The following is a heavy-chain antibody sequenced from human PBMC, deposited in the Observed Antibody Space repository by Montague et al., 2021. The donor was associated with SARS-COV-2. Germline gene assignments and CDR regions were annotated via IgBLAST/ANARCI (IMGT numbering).Heavy chain of an antibody. D-gene: IGHD3-10*01. CDR1: GGSFSGYY. CDR3: ARARLVDRARRTGACIGA. J-gene: IGHJ5*02. CDR2: ISHSADT. V-gene: IGHV4-34*01. Sequence: SETLSLTCAVSGGSFSGYYWSWICQSPRTGLEWIGEISHSADTNYNPSLNRRVSMSMATSNNQFSLRLDSVTAADTAVYYCARARLVDRARRTGACIGAWGQGTLVTVSS.